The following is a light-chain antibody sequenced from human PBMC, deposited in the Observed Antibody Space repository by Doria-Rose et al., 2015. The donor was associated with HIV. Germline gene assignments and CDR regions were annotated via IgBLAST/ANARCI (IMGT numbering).Light chain of an antibody. J-gene: IGLJ2*01. V-gene: IGLV1-51*02. CDR3: GTWDNSLSAVL. Sequence: QLVLTQPPSVSAAVGQKVTISCSGSSSNIGNNYVSWYQQLPGTAPKVLIYVNNKRPSGIPDRFSGSKSGTSATLGITGLQTGDEADYYCGTWDNSLSAVLFGGGTKVTVL. CDR2: VNN. CDR1: SSNIGNNY.